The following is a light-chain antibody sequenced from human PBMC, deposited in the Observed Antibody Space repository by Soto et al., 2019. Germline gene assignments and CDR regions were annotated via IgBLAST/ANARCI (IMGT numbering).Light chain of an antibody. Sequence: DIVMTQSPLSLPVTPGEPASISCRSSQSLLHSNGYNFLDWYLQKPGQSPKLLIYLGSNRASGVPDRFSGSGSGTEFTLTISSLQPDDFATYYCQHYNSYSEAFGQGTKV. CDR1: QSLLHSNGYNF. CDR3: QHYNSYSEA. J-gene: IGKJ1*01. V-gene: IGKV2-28*01. CDR2: LGS.